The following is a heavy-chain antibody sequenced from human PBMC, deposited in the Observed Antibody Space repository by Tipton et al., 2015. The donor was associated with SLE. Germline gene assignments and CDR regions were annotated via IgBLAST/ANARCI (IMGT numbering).Heavy chain of an antibody. CDR3: ARDSSMIRMIVVAIDAFDV. Sequence: TLSLTCTLSGGSISPYYWSWIRQPPGKGLEWIGYIYYSGSSYYSPSLESRVTISLDPSKNQFSLNLSSVTAADTAVYYCARDSSMIRMIVVAIDAFDVWGRGTMVTVSS. J-gene: IGHJ3*01. CDR1: GGSISPYY. CDR2: IYYSGSS. D-gene: IGHD3-22*01. V-gene: IGHV4-59*12.